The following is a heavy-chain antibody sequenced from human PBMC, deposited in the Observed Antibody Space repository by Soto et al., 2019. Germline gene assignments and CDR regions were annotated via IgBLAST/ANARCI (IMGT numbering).Heavy chain of an antibody. Sequence: PGGSLRVSCAASGFTFSSYGRNWVRQTTGKGLEWVSSISSSSSYIYYADSVKGRFTISRDNAKNSLYLQMNSLRAEDTAVYYCARDTYYDILTLPLAVDYWGQGTLVTVSS. V-gene: IGHV3-21*01. CDR2: ISSSSSYI. CDR3: ARDTYYDILTLPLAVDY. CDR1: GFTFSSYG. J-gene: IGHJ4*02. D-gene: IGHD3-9*01.